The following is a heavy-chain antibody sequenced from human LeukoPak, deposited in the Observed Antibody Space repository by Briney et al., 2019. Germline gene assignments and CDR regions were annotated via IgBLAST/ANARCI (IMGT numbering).Heavy chain of an antibody. V-gene: IGHV3-48*03. Sequence: PGGSLRLSCAASGFTFSSYEMNWVRQAPGKGLEWVSYISSSGSTIYYADSVKGRFTISRDNAKNSLYLQMNSLRAEDTAVYYCARGATMIRGDIITYFDYWGQGTLVTVSS. CDR3: ARGATMIRGDIITYFDY. J-gene: IGHJ4*02. CDR1: GFTFSSYE. D-gene: IGHD3-10*01. CDR2: ISSSGSTI.